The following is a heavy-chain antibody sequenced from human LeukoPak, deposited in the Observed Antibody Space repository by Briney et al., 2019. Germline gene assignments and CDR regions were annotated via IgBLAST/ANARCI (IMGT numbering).Heavy chain of an antibody. J-gene: IGHJ5*02. CDR2: IIPIFGTA. V-gene: IGHV1-69*05. CDR1: GGTFSSYA. CDR3: ARGITMVRGVIRTRGYNWFDP. Sequence: GSSVKVSCKASGGTFSSYAISWVRQAPGQGLEWMGGIIPIFGTANYAQKFQGRVTITTDESTSTAYMELSSLRSEDTAVYYCARGITMVRGVIRTRGYNWFDPWGQGTPVTVSS. D-gene: IGHD3-10*01.